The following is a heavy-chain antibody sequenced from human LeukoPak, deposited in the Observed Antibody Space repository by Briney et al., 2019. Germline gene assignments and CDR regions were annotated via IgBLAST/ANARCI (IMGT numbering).Heavy chain of an antibody. V-gene: IGHV3-48*04. J-gene: IGHJ4*02. CDR1: GFTFSTYS. CDR2: IDSDTPTI. D-gene: IGHD2-21*02. CDR3: ANSYCDGDCYLGSGY. Sequence: PGGSLRLSCAASGFTFSTYSMNWVRQAPGKGLEWLSYIDSDTPTIYYADSVKGRFTISRDNAKNSLYLQMNSLRVEDTAVYYCANSYCDGDCYLGSGYWGQGTLVTVSS.